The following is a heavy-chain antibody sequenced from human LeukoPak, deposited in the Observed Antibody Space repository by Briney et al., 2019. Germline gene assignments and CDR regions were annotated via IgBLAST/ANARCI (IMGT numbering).Heavy chain of an antibody. CDR3: ARVEGEQRLGYYHYYMDV. Sequence: SGGSLRLSCAASGFTFSSYAMSWVRQAPGKGLEWVSAISGSGGSTYYADSVKGRFTISRDNSKKTLYLQMNSLRAEDTAVYYCARVEGEQRLGYYHYYMDVWGKGTTVTVSS. D-gene: IGHD6-25*01. CDR1: GFTFSSYA. CDR2: ISGSGGST. V-gene: IGHV3-23*01. J-gene: IGHJ6*03.